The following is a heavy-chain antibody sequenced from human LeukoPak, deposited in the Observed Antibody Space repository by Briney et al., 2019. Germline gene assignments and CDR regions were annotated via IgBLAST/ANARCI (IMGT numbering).Heavy chain of an antibody. V-gene: IGHV1-8*03. CDR2: MNPNSGHT. CDR1: GYTFTSYD. J-gene: IGHJ4*02. D-gene: IGHD6-19*01. CDR3: ARNVAGTGDFDY. Sequence: ASVKASCKASGYTFTSYDINWVRQATGQGLEWIGWMNPNSGHTGSAQKFQGRVTITRDTSISTVYMELSSLRSEDTAVYYCARNVAGTGDFDYWGQGTLVTVSS.